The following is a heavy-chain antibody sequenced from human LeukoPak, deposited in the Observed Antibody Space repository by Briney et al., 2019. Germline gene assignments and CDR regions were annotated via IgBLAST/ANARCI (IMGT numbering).Heavy chain of an antibody. D-gene: IGHD1-26*01. J-gene: IGHJ4*02. V-gene: IGHV3-30*04. CDR2: ISYDGSNK. CDR3: ARDRHNHRYSGSPINY. CDR1: GFTFSSYA. Sequence: GGSLRLSCAASGFTFSSYAMHWVRQAPGKGLEWVAVISYDGSNKYYADSVKGRFTISRDNSKNTLYLQMNSLRAEDTAVYYCARDRHNHRYSGSPINYWGQGTLVTVSS.